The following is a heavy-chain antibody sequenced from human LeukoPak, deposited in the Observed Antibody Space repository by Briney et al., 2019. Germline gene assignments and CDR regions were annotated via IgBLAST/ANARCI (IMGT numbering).Heavy chain of an antibody. J-gene: IGHJ4*02. Sequence: WINAGNGNTRYSQKFQGRVTITRDTSASTAYMELSSLRSEDTAVYYCARGSIAARGYFDYWGQGTLVTVSS. V-gene: IGHV1-3*01. CDR2: INAGNGNT. D-gene: IGHD6-6*01. CDR3: ARGSIAARGYFDY.